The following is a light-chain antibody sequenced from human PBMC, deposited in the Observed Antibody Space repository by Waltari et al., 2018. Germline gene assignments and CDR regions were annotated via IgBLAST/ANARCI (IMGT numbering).Light chain of an antibody. Sequence: QSALTQPRSVSGSPGQSVTISCTGTSSDVGGYDYVSWYQQNPGKAPKPMVFDVNRGPSGLPARFSGSKSGNTASLTIAGLQAEDEADYYCCSYAGSYTWVFGTGTKVTVL. CDR1: SSDVGGYDY. J-gene: IGLJ1*01. CDR2: DVN. V-gene: IGLV2-11*01. CDR3: CSYAGSYTWV.